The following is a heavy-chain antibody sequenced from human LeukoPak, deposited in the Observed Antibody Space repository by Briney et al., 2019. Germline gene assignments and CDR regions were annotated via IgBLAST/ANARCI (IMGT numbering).Heavy chain of an antibody. CDR3: ARNREDTSTYYYVDI. V-gene: IGHV1-18*01. J-gene: IGHJ3*02. Sequence: GASVKVSCKASGYTFTNHGLSWVRQAPGQGLEWMGWISPYNGNTNYAQKFQGRVTMTTDTSTSTAYMELRSLRSDDTAVYYCARNREDTSTYYYVDIWGQGTMVTVSS. CDR1: GYTFTNHG. CDR2: ISPYNGNT. D-gene: IGHD3-22*01.